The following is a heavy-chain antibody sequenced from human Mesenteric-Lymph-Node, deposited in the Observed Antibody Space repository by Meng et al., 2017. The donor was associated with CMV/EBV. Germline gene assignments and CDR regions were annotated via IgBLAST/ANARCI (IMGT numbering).Heavy chain of an antibody. CDR3: AREAISSSSCDY. D-gene: IGHD2-2*01. CDR1: GYSFSSNW. CDR2: IYPGDSDT. J-gene: IGHJ4*02. V-gene: IGHV5-51*01. Sequence: WKGSGYSFSSNWIGWVRQKPGKGLEWMGIIYPGDSDTRYSPSFQGQVTISADKSVSTAYLQWGSLKASDTAIYYCAREAISSSSCDYWGQGTLVTVSS.